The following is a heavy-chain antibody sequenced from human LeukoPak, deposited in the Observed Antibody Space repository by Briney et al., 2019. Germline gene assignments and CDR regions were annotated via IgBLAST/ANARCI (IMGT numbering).Heavy chain of an antibody. CDR3: ARDRGGAFDY. J-gene: IGHJ4*02. CDR2: ISYDGSNE. Sequence: PGGSLRLSCEASGFTFSTYSMHWVRQAPGKGLEWVAVISYDGSNEYYADSVKGRFTISRDNSKNTLYLQMNSLGAEDTAVYYCARDRGGAFDYWGQGTLVTVSS. V-gene: IGHV3-30*03. CDR1: GFTFSTYS. D-gene: IGHD1-26*01.